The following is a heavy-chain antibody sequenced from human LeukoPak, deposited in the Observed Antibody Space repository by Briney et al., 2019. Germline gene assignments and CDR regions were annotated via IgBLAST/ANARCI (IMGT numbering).Heavy chain of an antibody. J-gene: IGHJ5*02. CDR2: IYHSGST. CDR3: AREMGVVVVAATTLDWFDP. CDR1: GYSMSSGYY. D-gene: IGHD2-15*01. V-gene: IGHV4-38-2*02. Sequence: SETLSLTCTVSGYSMSSGYYWGWIRQPPGKGLEWIGSIYHSGSTYYNPSLKSRVTISVDTSKNQFSLKLSSVTAADTAVYYCAREMGVVVVAATTLDWFDPWGQGTLVTVSS.